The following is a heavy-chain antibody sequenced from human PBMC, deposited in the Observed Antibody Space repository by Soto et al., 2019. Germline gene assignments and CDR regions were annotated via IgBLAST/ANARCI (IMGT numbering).Heavy chain of an antibody. J-gene: IGHJ4*02. V-gene: IGHV3-11*06. CDR3: ARGRLVAVAGPYFDY. Sequence: LRLSCAASGFTFSDYYMSWIRQAPGKGLEWVSYISSSSSYTNYADSVKGRFTISRDNAKNSLYLQMNSLRAEDTAVYYCARGRLVAVAGPYFDYWGQGTLVTVSS. CDR2: ISSSSSYT. D-gene: IGHD6-19*01. CDR1: GFTFSDYY.